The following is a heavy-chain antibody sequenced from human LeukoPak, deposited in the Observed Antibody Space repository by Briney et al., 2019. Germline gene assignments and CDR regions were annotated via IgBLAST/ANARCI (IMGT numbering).Heavy chain of an antibody. Sequence: RASLTLSCKASGYTFTSYYMNWVRQAPGQGLEWMGWINPNSGATYYAQNFKGRVIMTRDTSISTAYMELSRLRSDDTAVYYCARLYYYDSSARPNWFDPWGQGTLVTVSS. CDR1: GYTFTSYY. D-gene: IGHD3-22*01. CDR2: INPNSGAT. V-gene: IGHV1-2*02. J-gene: IGHJ5*02. CDR3: ARLYYYDSSARPNWFDP.